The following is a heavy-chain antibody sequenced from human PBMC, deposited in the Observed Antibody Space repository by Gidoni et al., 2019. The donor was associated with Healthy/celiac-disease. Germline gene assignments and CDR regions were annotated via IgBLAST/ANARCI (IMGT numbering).Heavy chain of an antibody. CDR1: GFTFSSYA. CDR2: ISYDGSNK. J-gene: IGHJ4*02. D-gene: IGHD3-22*01. Sequence: AASGFTFSSYAMHWVRQAPGKGLEWVAVISYDGSNKYYADSVKGRFTISRDNSKNTLYLQMNSLRAEDTAVYYCARERYYDSSGYSDFSGYFDYWGQGTLVTVSS. V-gene: IGHV3-30-3*01. CDR3: ARERYYDSSGYSDFSGYFDY.